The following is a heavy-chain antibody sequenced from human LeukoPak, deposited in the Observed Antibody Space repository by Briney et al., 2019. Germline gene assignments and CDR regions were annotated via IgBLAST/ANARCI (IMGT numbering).Heavy chain of an antibody. J-gene: IGHJ4*02. V-gene: IGHV1-18*01. D-gene: IGHD4-23*01. CDR1: LYTFTSYG. Sequence: ASVKVSCKASLYTFTSYGISWVRQAPGQGLEWMGWISAYNGNTNYAQRLQGRVTMTTDTSTSTAYMELRSLRSDDTAVYYCARDRSITPLHLDYWGQGTLVAVHS. CDR2: ISAYNGNT. CDR3: ARDRSITPLHLDY.